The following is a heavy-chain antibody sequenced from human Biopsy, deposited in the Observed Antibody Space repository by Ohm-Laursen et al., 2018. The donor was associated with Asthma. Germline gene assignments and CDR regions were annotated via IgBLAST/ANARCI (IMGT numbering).Heavy chain of an antibody. V-gene: IGHV1-69*13. D-gene: IGHD5-12*01. CDR1: GDSLGSFINYA. CDR3: ARGYSGTDRIVYYYSGMEV. J-gene: IGHJ6*02. Sequence: SVNASCKASGDSLGSFINYAISWVRQAPRQGLVWMGGLIPVLGTADYAPSFEGRVTITADESTSTAYLELTSLRFEDTAVYYCARGYSGTDRIVYYYSGMEVWGQGTTVTVSS. CDR2: LIPVLGTA.